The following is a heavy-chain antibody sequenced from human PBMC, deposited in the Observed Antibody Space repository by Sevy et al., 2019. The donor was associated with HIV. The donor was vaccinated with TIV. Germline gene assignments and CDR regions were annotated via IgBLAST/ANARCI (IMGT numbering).Heavy chain of an antibody. CDR2: IWYDGTNK. CDR3: AREDIRVAGIGYYFHS. CDR1: GFSISGYG. V-gene: IGHV3-33*01. J-gene: IGHJ4*02. Sequence: AGSPRLSCAASGFSISGYGMHWVRQAPGKGLEWVAVIWYDGTNKEYADSVKGRFTISRDNSKNTLYLQMNSLRAEDTAVYYCAREDIRVAGIGYYFHSWGQGTLVTVSS. D-gene: IGHD6-19*01.